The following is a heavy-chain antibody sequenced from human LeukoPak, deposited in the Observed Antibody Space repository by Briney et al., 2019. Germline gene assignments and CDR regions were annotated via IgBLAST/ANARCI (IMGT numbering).Heavy chain of an antibody. Sequence: GGSLRLSCAASGFTFSSYWMHWVRQAPGKGLVWVSRINSDASSTSYADSVKGRFTISRDNAKNTLYLQMNSLRAEDTAVYYCARVAAVAGADFDYWGQGTLVAVSS. CDR2: INSDASST. CDR1: GFTFSSYW. D-gene: IGHD6-19*01. CDR3: ARVAAVAGADFDY. J-gene: IGHJ4*02. V-gene: IGHV3-74*01.